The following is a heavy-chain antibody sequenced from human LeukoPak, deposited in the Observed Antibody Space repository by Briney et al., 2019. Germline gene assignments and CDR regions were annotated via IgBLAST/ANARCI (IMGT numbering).Heavy chain of an antibody. CDR2: IISSGSTI. Sequence: PGGSLRLSCAASGFTFSDYYTSWIRQAPGKGLEWVSYIISSGSTIYYADSVKGRFTISRDNAKNSLYLQMNSLRAEDTAVYYCAKGSGYLGYWGQGTLVTVSS. V-gene: IGHV3-11*01. CDR1: GFTFSDYY. D-gene: IGHD3-22*01. J-gene: IGHJ4*02. CDR3: AKGSGYLGY.